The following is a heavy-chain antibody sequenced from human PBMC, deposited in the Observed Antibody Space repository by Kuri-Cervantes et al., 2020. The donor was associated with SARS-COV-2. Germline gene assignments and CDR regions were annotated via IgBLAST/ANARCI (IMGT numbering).Heavy chain of an antibody. V-gene: IGHV4-34*01. CDR1: GGSFSGYY. J-gene: IGHJ6*02. CDR2: INHSGST. D-gene: IGHD2-15*01. Sequence: ESLNTSCAVYGGSFSGYYWSWIRQPPGKGQEWIGGINHSGSTNYNPSLKSRVTISVDTSKNQFSLKLSSVTAADTAVYYCARGRGEGYCSGGSCYPGGKYYYYYYGMDVWGQGTTVTVSS. CDR3: ARGRGEGYCSGGSCYPGGKYYYYYYGMDV.